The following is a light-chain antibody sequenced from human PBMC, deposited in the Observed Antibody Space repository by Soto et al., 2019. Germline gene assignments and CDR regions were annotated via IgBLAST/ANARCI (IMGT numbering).Light chain of an antibody. CDR2: GKS. CDR3: QSYDIRLSGWV. Sequence: QSVLTQPPSVSGAPGQRVTISCTGSSSNIGAVYDVHWYQQLPGTAPKLLIYGKSNRPSGVPNRFSGSKSGTSASLAITGLQAEDEADYYCQSYDIRLSGWVFGGGTPVTVL. J-gene: IGLJ3*02. V-gene: IGLV1-40*01. CDR1: SSNIGAVYD.